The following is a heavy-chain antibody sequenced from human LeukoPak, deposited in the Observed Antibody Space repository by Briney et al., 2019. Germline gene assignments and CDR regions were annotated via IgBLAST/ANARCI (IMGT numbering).Heavy chain of an antibody. Sequence: GGSLRLSCAASGFTFSSYSMNWVRQAPGKGLEWVSSISSSSSYIYYADSVKGRFTISRDNAKNSLYLQMNSLRAEDTAVYYCARDRCSSTSCYYYYYGMDVWGQGTTVTVSS. CDR2: ISSSSSYI. V-gene: IGHV3-21*01. CDR1: GFTFSSYS. J-gene: IGHJ6*02. D-gene: IGHD2-2*01. CDR3: ARDRCSSTSCYYYYYGMDV.